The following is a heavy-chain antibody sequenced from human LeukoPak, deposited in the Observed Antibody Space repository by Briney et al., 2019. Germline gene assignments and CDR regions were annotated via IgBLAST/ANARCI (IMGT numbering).Heavy chain of an antibody. V-gene: IGHV4-30-4*08. Sequence: SETLSLTCTVSGGSIRSGGYYWGWIRQPPGKGLEWIGYIYYSGSTYYNPSLKSRVTISVDTSKNQFSLKLSSVTAADTAVYYCARVGRGVFGVFTKCAFDIWGQGTVVTVSS. D-gene: IGHD3-3*01. CDR1: GGSIRSGGYY. CDR2: IYYSGST. CDR3: ARVGRGVFGVFTKCAFDI. J-gene: IGHJ3*02.